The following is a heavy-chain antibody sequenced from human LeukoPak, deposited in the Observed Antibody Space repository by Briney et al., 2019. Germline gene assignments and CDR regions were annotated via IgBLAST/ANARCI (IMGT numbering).Heavy chain of an antibody. J-gene: IGHJ3*02. V-gene: IGHV3-48*03. CDR2: ITSSGNTM. CDR1: GFTFSSYE. CDR3: ARDFLNAIDI. Sequence: GGSLRLSCAASGFTFSSYEMNWVRQAPGKGLEWVSFITSSGNTMYYADSVKGRFTISRDNAKNSLYLQMNSLRAEDTAVFYCARDFLNAIDIWGQGTMVTVSS. D-gene: IGHD2/OR15-2a*01.